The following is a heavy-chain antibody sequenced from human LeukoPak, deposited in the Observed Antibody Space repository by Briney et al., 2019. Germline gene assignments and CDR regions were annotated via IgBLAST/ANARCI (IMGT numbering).Heavy chain of an antibody. CDR2: FFYSGST. D-gene: IGHD6-19*01. J-gene: IGHJ4*02. CDR1: GGSISSSSYY. Sequence: SETLSLTCTVSGGSISSSSYYWGWIRQPPGKGLEWIGSFFYSGSTYYNPSLKSRVTISVDTSKNQFSLKLSSVAAADTAVYYCARQIRSSGWYLDYWGQGTLVTVSS. V-gene: IGHV4-39*01. CDR3: ARQIRSSGWYLDY.